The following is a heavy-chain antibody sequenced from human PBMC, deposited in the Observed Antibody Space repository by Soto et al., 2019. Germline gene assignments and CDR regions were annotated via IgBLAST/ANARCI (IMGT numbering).Heavy chain of an antibody. D-gene: IGHD3-22*01. J-gene: IGHJ3*02. CDR3: ARGVVVISVDAFDI. CDR1: GGTFSSYA. V-gene: IGHV1-69*01. CDR2: IIPIVGTA. Sequence: QVQLVQSGAEVKKPGSSVKVSCKASGGTFSSYAISWVRQAPGQGLEWMGGIIPIVGTANYAQKFQGRVTITADESTSTAYMELSSLRSEATAVYYCARGVVVISVDAFDIWGQGTMVTVSS.